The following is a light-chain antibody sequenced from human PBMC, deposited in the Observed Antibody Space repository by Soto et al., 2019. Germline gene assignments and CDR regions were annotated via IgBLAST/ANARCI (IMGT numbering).Light chain of an antibody. CDR1: SSDVGDYNY. CDR3: SSYTTSSTLYV. CDR2: EVS. Sequence: SALTQPASVSGSPGQSITISCTGTSSDVGDYNYVSWYQQHPGKAPKLMIYEVSNRPSGVSNRFSGSKSGNTASLTISDLQAEDEADYYCSSYTTSSTLYVFGTGTKLTVL. J-gene: IGLJ1*01. V-gene: IGLV2-14*01.